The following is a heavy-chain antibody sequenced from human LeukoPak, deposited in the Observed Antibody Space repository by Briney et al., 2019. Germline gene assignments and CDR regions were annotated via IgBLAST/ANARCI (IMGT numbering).Heavy chain of an antibody. Sequence: GGSLRLSCAASGFTFSDYYMSWLRQAPGKGLEWVSYISSGRTTYYADSVKGRFTISRDNAKNSLYLQMNSLRAEDTAVYYCARDAYYGSGSYPFDIWGQGTMVTVSS. V-gene: IGHV3-11*04. CDR1: GFTFSDYY. D-gene: IGHD3-10*01. J-gene: IGHJ3*02. CDR2: ISSGRTT. CDR3: ARDAYYGSGSYPFDI.